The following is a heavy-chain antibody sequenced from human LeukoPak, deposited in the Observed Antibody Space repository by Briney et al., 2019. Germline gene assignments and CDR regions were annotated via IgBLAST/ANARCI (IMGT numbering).Heavy chain of an antibody. V-gene: IGHV1-8*01. J-gene: IGHJ6*02. D-gene: IGHD2-2*02. Sequence: GASVKVSCKASGYTFTSYDINWVRQATGQGLEWMGWMNPNSGNTGYAQKFQGRVTMTRNTSISTAYMELSSLRSEDTAVYYCARAYCSSTSCYMDYYYGMDVWGQGTTVTVSS. CDR3: ARAYCSSTSCYMDYYYGMDV. CDR2: MNPNSGNT. CDR1: GYTFTSYD.